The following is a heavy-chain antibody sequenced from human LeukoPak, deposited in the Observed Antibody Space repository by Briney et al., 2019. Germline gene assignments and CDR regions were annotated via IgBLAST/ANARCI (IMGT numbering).Heavy chain of an antibody. CDR3: ARGRAAAGTSHASDI. Sequence: ASVKVSCKASGYTFTSYGISWVRQAPGQGLEWMGWISAYNGNTNYAQKLQGRVTMTTDTSTSTAYMELRSLRSDDTAVYYCARGRAAAGTSHASDIWGQGTMVTVSS. V-gene: IGHV1-18*01. J-gene: IGHJ3*02. CDR2: ISAYNGNT. D-gene: IGHD6-13*01. CDR1: GYTFTSYG.